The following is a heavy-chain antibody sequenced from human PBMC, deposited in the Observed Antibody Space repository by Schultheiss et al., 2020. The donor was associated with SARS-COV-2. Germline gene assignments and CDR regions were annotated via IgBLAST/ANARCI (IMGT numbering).Heavy chain of an antibody. Sequence: GGSLRLSCTASGFTFGDYVMSWFRQAPGKGLEWVGFIRSKAYGGTTEYAASLKGRFTISRDDSKSIAYLQMNSLKTEDTAVYYCTREVDPYSSSWSDYWGQGTLVTVSS. CDR1: GFTFGDYV. CDR3: TREVDPYSSSWSDY. D-gene: IGHD6-13*01. J-gene: IGHJ4*02. CDR2: IRSKAYGGTT. V-gene: IGHV3-49*03.